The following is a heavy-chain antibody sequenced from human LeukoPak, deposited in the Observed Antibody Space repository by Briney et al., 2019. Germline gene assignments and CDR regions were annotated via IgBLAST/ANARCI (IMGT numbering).Heavy chain of an antibody. CDR1: GGSLTTYY. Sequence: SETLSLTCTVSGGSLTTYYWTWLRQPPGKAPEWIGFVYYSGVTKYNPSLESRVTITLDASKNQFSLKLNSVTAANTAVYFCARRVATKPKYCFDSWGPGTLVTVSS. D-gene: IGHD5-24*01. CDR2: VYYSGVT. V-gene: IGHV4-59*08. CDR3: ARRVATKPKYCFDS. J-gene: IGHJ4*02.